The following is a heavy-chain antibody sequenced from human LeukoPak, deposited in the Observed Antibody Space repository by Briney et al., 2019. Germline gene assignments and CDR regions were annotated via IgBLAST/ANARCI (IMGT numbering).Heavy chain of an antibody. CDR3: ARESNSGYYLSY. D-gene: IGHD3-22*01. J-gene: IGHJ4*02. Sequence: GGSRRLSCAASGFTFSSHWMGWVRQAPGEGLEWVSVIYSGGRTYDADSVKGRFTISRDNSKNTLYLQMNSLRAEATAVHYCARESNSGYYLSYWGQGTLVTVSS. V-gene: IGHV3-66*01. CDR2: IYSGGRT. CDR1: GFTFSSHW.